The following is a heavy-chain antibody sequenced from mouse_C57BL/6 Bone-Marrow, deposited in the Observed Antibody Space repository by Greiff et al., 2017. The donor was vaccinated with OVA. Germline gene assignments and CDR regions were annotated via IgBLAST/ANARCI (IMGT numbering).Heavy chain of an antibody. V-gene: IGHV1-76*01. D-gene: IGHD1-1*01. CDR3: ARGGGRGYFDV. CDR2: IYPGSGNT. Sequence: VQLQQSGAELVRPGASVKLSCKASGYTFTDYYINWVKQRPGQGLEWIARIYPGSGNTYYNEKFKGKATLTAEKSSSTAYMQLSSLTSEDSAVYYCARGGGRGYFDVWGTGTTVTVSS. J-gene: IGHJ1*03. CDR1: GYTFTDYY.